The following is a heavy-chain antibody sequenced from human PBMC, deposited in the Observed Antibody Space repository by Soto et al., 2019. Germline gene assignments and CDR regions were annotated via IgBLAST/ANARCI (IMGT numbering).Heavy chain of an antibody. CDR2: ISGSGCST. V-gene: IGHV3-23*01. Sequence: GTLRLSCAASGLTFSSYAMSWVRPAPGKGLEWVSAISGSGCSTYYADSVKGRFTISRDNSKNTLYLQMNSLRAEDTAVYYCAKSYYDSSGYYHPYYYYGMDVWGQGTTVTVSS. J-gene: IGHJ6*02. D-gene: IGHD3-22*01. CDR3: AKSYYDSSGYYHPYYYYGMDV. CDR1: GLTFSSYA.